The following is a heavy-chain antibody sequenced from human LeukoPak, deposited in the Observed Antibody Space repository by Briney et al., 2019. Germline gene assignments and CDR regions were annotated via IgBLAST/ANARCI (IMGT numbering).Heavy chain of an antibody. V-gene: IGHV3-30*04. Sequence: PGGSLRHSCAASGFTFSSYAMHWLRQAPGKGLEGVAVISYDGSNKYYADSVKGRFTISRDNSQNTLYLQMNSLRAEDTAVYYCARAGSSWLYYFDFWGQGTLVTVSS. CDR1: GFTFSSYA. J-gene: IGHJ4*02. CDR2: ISYDGSNK. CDR3: ARAGSSWLYYFDF. D-gene: IGHD6-13*01.